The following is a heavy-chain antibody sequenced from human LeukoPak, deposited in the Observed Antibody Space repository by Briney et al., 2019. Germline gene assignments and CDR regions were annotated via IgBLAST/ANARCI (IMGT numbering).Heavy chain of an antibody. V-gene: IGHV4-34*01. CDR2: INHSGST. CDR1: GGSFSGYY. Sequence: PSETLSLTCAVYGGSFSGYYWSWIRQPPGKGLEWIGEINHSGSTNYNPSLKSRVTISVDTSKNQFSLKLSSVTAADTAVYYCARHKFGYSSSSYYYYYMDVWGKGTTVTVSS. J-gene: IGHJ6*03. CDR3: ARHKFGYSSSSYYYYYMDV. D-gene: IGHD6-6*01.